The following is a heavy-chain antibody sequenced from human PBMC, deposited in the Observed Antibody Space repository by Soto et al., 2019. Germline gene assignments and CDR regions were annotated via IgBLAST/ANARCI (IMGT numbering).Heavy chain of an antibody. CDR3: AKDLGGYGYSHDY. CDR2: ISGSGGST. J-gene: IGHJ4*02. V-gene: IGHV3-23*01. CDR1: GFTFSSYA. D-gene: IGHD5-18*01. Sequence: EVQLLESGGGLVQPGGSLRLSCAASGFTFSSYAMSWVRQAPGKGLEWVSAISGSGGSTYCADSVKGRFTISRDNSKNTLYLQMNSLRAEDTAVYYCAKDLGGYGYSHDYWGQGTLVTVSS.